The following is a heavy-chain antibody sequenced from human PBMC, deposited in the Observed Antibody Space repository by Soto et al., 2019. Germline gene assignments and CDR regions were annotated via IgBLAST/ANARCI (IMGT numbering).Heavy chain of an antibody. Sequence: PGGSLRLSCAASGFTFSSYAMSWVRQAPGKGLEWVSAISGSGGSTYYADSVKGRFTISRDNSKNTLYLQMNSLRAEDTAVYYCARELPPLPYCSGGSCYSGRAFENWGQGTLVTVSS. D-gene: IGHD2-15*01. V-gene: IGHV3-23*01. CDR1: GFTFSSYA. CDR3: ARELPPLPYCSGGSCYSGRAFEN. J-gene: IGHJ4*02. CDR2: ISGSGGST.